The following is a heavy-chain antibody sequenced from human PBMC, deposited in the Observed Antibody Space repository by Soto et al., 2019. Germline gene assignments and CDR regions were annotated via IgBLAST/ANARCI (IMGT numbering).Heavy chain of an antibody. Sequence: QITLRESGPTLVKPTQTLTLTCNVSGVSLSTGGVGVGWIRQPPGKALEWRALLYWDDDQRSSPSLKSRPTNTKDTSNNQVVLTMTNVAPEDTATYYCAHMRADKFDYWGQGTLVTVSS. J-gene: IGHJ4*02. V-gene: IGHV2-5*02. CDR3: AHMRADKFDY. D-gene: IGHD3-22*01. CDR1: GVSLSTGGVG. CDR2: LYWDDDQ.